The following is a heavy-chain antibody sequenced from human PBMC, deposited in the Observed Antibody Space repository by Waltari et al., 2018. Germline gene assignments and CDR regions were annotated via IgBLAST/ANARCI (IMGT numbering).Heavy chain of an antibody. V-gene: IGHV3-21*02. J-gene: IGHJ6*02. CDR1: GFKFSAYA. CDR2: IGSSSSFM. CDR3: AREGAEQWVVEDYGMDV. Sequence: EVQLVESGGGLVKPGGSLRLSCVASGFKFSAYAMNWVRQAPGKGLEWVSSIGSSSSFMDYADSVRGRFTVSRDNAKNTLYLQMDTLRAEDTAVYYCAREGAEQWVVEDYGMDVWGQGP. D-gene: IGHD6-19*01.